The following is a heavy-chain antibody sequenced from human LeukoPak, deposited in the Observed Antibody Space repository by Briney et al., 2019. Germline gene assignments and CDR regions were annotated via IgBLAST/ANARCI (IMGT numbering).Heavy chain of an antibody. CDR2: IKRKSNGGTI. CDR3: ATGVAVAGLVPFDY. J-gene: IGHJ4*02. CDR1: GXTFSNAW. V-gene: IGHV3-15*01. Sequence: GGSLRLSCAASGXTFSNAWLSWVRQAPGKGLESVGRIKRKSNGGTIDYAAPVKGRFTISRDDSKNTLYLQMNSLKTEDTAIYYCATGVAVAGLVPFDYWGQGTLVTVSS. D-gene: IGHD6-19*01.